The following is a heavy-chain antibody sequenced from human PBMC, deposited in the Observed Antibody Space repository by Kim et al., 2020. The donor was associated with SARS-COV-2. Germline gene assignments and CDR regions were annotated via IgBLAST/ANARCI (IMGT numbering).Heavy chain of an antibody. V-gene: IGHV3-7*01. CDR3: ARDEGHYDVSLDAFDI. CDR2: IKQDGSEK. Sequence: GGSLRLSCAGSGFTFSTYWMSWVRQAPGKGLEWVANIKQDGSEKYYVDSVKGRFSISRDNAKNSLFLQMNSLRAEDTAVYYCARDEGHYDVSLDAFDIWGQGTMVTVSS. CDR1: GFTFSTYW. D-gene: IGHD3-22*01. J-gene: IGHJ3*02.